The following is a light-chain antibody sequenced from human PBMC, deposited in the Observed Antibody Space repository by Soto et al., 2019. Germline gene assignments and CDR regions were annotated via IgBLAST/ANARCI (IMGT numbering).Light chain of an antibody. Sequence: IVLTQSPGTLSLSPGERATLSCSASHSVSSSYLAWYQQKPGQAPRLLIYGASSRATGIPDRFSGSGSGTDFTLTISRLEPEDVAVYYCQQYGSSPRTFGQGTKVEIK. V-gene: IGKV3-20*01. J-gene: IGKJ1*01. CDR3: QQYGSSPRT. CDR1: HSVSSSY. CDR2: GAS.